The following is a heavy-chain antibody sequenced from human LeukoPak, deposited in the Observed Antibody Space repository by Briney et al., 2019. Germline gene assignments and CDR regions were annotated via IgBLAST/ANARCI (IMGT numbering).Heavy chain of an antibody. CDR2: FDPEDGET. V-gene: IGHV1-24*01. D-gene: IGHD6-19*01. Sequence: ASVKVSCKVSGYTLNELSMHWVRQAPGKGLEWMGGFDPEDGETTYAQKFQGRVTMTEDTSTDTAYMELSSLTSRDTAVYFCATGARGWTVFHYWGQGTLVTVSP. J-gene: IGHJ4*02. CDR3: ATGARGWTVFHY. CDR1: GYTLNELS.